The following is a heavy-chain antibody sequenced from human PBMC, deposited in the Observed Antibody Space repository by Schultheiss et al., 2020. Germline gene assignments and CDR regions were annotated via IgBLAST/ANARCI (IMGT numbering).Heavy chain of an antibody. Sequence: GESLKISCAASGFTFNTFCMSWVRQAPGKGLEWVANIKQDGSTKYYVDSVKGRFTISRDNSKNTFYLLMNSLRAEDTAVYYCARNVGAAAVRYYYMDVWGTGTTVNGYS. CDR2: IKQDGSTK. V-gene: IGHV3-7*01. CDR1: GFTFNTFC. CDR3: ARNVGAAAVRYYYMDV. J-gene: IGHJ6*03. D-gene: IGHD6-13*01.